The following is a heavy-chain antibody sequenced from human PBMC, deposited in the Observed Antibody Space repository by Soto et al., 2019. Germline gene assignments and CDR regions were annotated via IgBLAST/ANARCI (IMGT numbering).Heavy chain of an antibody. Sequence: GSLRLSCAASGFTFSSYAMSWVRQAPGKGLEWVSAISGSGGSTYYADSVKGRFTISRDNSKNTLYLQMNSLRAEDTAVYYCAKDGYFDWLLSPYYFDYWGQGTLVTVSS. CDR2: ISGSGGST. V-gene: IGHV3-23*01. CDR3: AKDGYFDWLLSPYYFDY. J-gene: IGHJ4*02. CDR1: GFTFSSYA. D-gene: IGHD3-9*01.